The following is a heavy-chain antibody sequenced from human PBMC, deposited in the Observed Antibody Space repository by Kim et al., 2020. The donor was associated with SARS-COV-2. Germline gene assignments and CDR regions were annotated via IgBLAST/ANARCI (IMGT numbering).Heavy chain of an antibody. D-gene: IGHD5-18*01. Sequence: GGSLRLSCAASGFTFSSYAMHWVRQAPGKGLEWVAVISYDGSNKYYADSVKGRFTISRDNSKNTLYLQMNSLRAEDTAVYYCARVDTAMVTVYYYYGMDVWGQGTTVTVSS. CDR2: ISYDGSNK. CDR1: GFTFSSYA. CDR3: ARVDTAMVTVYYYYGMDV. V-gene: IGHV3-30*04. J-gene: IGHJ6*02.